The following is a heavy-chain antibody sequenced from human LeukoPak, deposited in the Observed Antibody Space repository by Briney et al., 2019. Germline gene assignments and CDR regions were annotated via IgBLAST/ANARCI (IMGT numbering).Heavy chain of an antibody. CDR1: GGSISSYY. CDR2: VSYSGDT. D-gene: IGHD3-22*01. V-gene: IGHV4-59*01. Sequence: SETLSLTCTVSGGSISSYYWSWIRPPPGKGLEWIGYVSYSGDTNYNPSLRSRVTMSVDTSKNQFSLKLSSVSAADTAGYFCARGGMSTYYDSGGYFSYWGQGAPVTVSS. J-gene: IGHJ4*02. CDR3: ARGGMSTYYDSGGYFSY.